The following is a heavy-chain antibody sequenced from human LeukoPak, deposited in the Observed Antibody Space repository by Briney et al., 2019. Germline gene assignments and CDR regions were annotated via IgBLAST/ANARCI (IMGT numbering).Heavy chain of an antibody. CDR2: ITSKAKSYAT. V-gene: IGHV3-73*01. J-gene: IGHJ6*02. CDR3: TRVPADTSYYYYGMDV. D-gene: IGHD2-2*01. CDR1: GFTFSGSA. Sequence: GGSLKLSCAASGFTFSGSALHWVRQASGKGLEWVGLITSKAKSYATAYAASVKGRFTISRDDSKNTAFLQMNGLENEDTAVYYCTRVPADTSYYYYGMDVWGQGTTVTVSS.